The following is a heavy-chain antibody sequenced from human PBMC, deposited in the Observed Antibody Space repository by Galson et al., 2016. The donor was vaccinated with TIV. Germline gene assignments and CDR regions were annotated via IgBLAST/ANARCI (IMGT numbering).Heavy chain of an antibody. CDR3: ARGPEYYDFWSGFSGDYFDS. J-gene: IGHJ4*02. D-gene: IGHD3-3*01. Sequence: SLRLSCAASGFTFSKFPMSWVRQAPGKGLEWASTSISRGDETFYADSVQGRFTISRDTSTSTVFLQMNGLRADDTAVYYRARGPEYYDFWSGFSGDYFDSWGQGTLVTVSS. V-gene: IGHV3-23*01. CDR1: GFTFSKFP. CDR2: SISRGDET.